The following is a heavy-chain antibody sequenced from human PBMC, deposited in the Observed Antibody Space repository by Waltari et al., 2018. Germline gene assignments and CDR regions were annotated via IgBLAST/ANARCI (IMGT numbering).Heavy chain of an antibody. CDR1: GDTFSNYA. CDR2: IVPSYVTP. Sequence: QVQLVQSGAEVKKPGSSVQVSCKASGDTFSNYAISWVRQAPGQGLEWMGGIVPSYVTPHYAQRLKGRVTITADDSTSTVHMELSSLTSEDTAMYYCARGYSRDGYNSGLAYWGQGSLVTVSS. V-gene: IGHV1-69*01. CDR3: ARGYSRDGYNSGLAY. J-gene: IGHJ4*02. D-gene: IGHD5-12*01.